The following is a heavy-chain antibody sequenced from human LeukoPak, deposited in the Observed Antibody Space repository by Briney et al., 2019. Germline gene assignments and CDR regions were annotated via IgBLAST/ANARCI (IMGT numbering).Heavy chain of an antibody. J-gene: IGHJ4*02. CDR1: GYTFTSYG. CDR3: ARCPYNPREVVVITRFDY. D-gene: IGHD3-22*01. V-gene: IGHV1-69*13. Sequence: GASVKVSCKASGYTFTSYGISWVRQAPGQGLEWMGGIIPIFGTANYAQKFQGRVTITADESTSTAYMELSSLRSEDTAVYYCARCPYNPREVVVITRFDYWGQGTLVTVSS. CDR2: IIPIFGTA.